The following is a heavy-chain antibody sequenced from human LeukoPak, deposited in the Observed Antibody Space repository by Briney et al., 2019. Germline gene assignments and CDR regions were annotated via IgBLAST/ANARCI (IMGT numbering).Heavy chain of an antibody. CDR2: ILPILGIA. Sequence: SVTVSCKASGGTFSSYAISWVRQAPGQGREWMGRILPILGIANYAQKFQGRVTITADKSTRTAYMELSSLRSEDTAVYYCATRSQYSSSWYGVGDYWGEGTLVTVSS. V-gene: IGHV1-69*04. CDR1: GGTFSSYA. D-gene: IGHD6-13*01. J-gene: IGHJ4*02. CDR3: ATRSQYSSSWYGVGDY.